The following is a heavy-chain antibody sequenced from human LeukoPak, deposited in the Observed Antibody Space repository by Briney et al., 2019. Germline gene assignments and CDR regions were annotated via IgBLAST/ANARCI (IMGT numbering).Heavy chain of an antibody. CDR2: MNPNSGNT. CDR3: ARPKNSWYSSTRLFDY. CDR1: GYTFTSYD. Sequence: WASVKVSCKASGYTFTSYDINWVRQATGQGLEWMGWMNPNSGNTGYAQKFQGRVTMTRNTSISTAYMELSSLRSEDTAIYYCARPKNSWYSSTRLFDYWGQGTLVTVSS. D-gene: IGHD6-13*01. J-gene: IGHJ4*02. V-gene: IGHV1-8*01.